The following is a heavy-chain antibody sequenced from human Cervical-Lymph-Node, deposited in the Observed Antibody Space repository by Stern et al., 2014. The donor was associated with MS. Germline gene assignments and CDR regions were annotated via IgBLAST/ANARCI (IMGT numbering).Heavy chain of an antibody. D-gene: IGHD1-26*01. Sequence: VQLVESGGGVVPPGRSLRLSCAASGFTFSSYGMHWVRPAPGKGLEWVAVISYDGSNKYYADSVKGRFTISRDNSKNTLYLQMNSLRAEDTAVYYCAKDLGGSYYHYYYGMDVWGQGTTVTVSS. CDR1: GFTFSSYG. J-gene: IGHJ6*02. CDR2: ISYDGSNK. CDR3: AKDLGGSYYHYYYGMDV. V-gene: IGHV3-30*18.